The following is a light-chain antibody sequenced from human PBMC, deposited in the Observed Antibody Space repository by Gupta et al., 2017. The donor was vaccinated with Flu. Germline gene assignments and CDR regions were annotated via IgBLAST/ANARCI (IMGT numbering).Light chain of an antibody. Sequence: QSLLTQPPSASGTPGQRVTISCSGSSSNIGSNYVYWYQQLPGTAPKLLIYRNNQRPSGVPDRFSGSKSGTSASLAISGLRSEDEAEYYCAAWDDSLSGVVFGGGTKLTVL. CDR3: AAWDDSLSGVV. V-gene: IGLV1-47*01. CDR1: SSNIGSNY. J-gene: IGLJ2*01. CDR2: RNN.